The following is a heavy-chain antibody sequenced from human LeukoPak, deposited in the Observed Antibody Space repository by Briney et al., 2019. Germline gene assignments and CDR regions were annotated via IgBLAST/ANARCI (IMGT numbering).Heavy chain of an antibody. J-gene: IGHJ6*02. V-gene: IGHV1-46*01. D-gene: IGHD2-2*01. CDR3: AREHSSSEKDDGMDV. CDR1: GYTFTSYY. CDR2: INPSGGST. Sequence: ASVKVSCKASGYTFTSYYMHWVRQAPGQGLEWMGIINPSGGSTSYAQKFQGRVTMTRDTSTSTVYMELSSLRSEDTAVYYCAREHSSSEKDDGMDVWGQGTTVTVSS.